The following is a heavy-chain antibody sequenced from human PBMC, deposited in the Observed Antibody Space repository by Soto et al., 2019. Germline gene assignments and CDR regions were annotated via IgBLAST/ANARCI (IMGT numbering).Heavy chain of an antibody. D-gene: IGHD6-13*01. CDR1: GFTFRSFT. J-gene: IGHJ5*02. Sequence: GGTLRLSFAASGFTFRSFTMNWVRQAPWKGLEWVSTISSNSAYIYYTDALRGRFTISRDNAKNSLHLQMNSLRAEDTAVYYCTRDASRDSSARGWFDPWGPGTLVTVSS. CDR2: ISSNSAYI. V-gene: IGHV3-21*01. CDR3: TRDASRDSSARGWFDP.